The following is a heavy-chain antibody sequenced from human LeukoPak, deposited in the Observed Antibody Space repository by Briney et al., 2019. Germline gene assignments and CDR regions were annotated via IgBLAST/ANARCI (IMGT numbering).Heavy chain of an antibody. J-gene: IGHJ4*02. CDR3: ARSGSGWYCDY. CDR1: GFTFSSYA. D-gene: IGHD6-19*01. V-gene: IGHV3-30*04. Sequence: GGSLRLSCAASGFTFSSYAMHWVRQAPGKGLEWVAVISYDGSNKYYAGSVKGRFTISRDNSKNTLYLQMNSLRAEDTAVYYCARSGSGWYCDYWGQGTLVTVSS. CDR2: ISYDGSNK.